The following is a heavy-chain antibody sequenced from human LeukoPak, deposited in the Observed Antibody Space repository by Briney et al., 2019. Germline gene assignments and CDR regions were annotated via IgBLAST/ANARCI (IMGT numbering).Heavy chain of an antibody. CDR1: GFTVSSNY. Sequence: GGSLRLSCAASGFTVSSNYMSWVRQAPGKGLEWVSVIYSGGSTYYADSVKGRFTISRDNSKNTLYLQMNSLRAEDTAVYYCARVQASTDYSFDYWGQGTLVTVSS. CDR2: IYSGGST. CDR3: ARVQASTDYSFDY. J-gene: IGHJ4*02. D-gene: IGHD5/OR15-5a*01. V-gene: IGHV3-66*01.